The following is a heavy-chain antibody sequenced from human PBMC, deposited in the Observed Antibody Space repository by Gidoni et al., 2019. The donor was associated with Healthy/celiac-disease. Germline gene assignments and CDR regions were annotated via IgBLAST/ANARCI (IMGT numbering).Heavy chain of an antibody. Sequence: QVQLQQWGAGLLKPSETLSLTCAVYGGSFSGYYWSWIRQPPGKGLEWIGEINHSGSTNYNPSLKSRVTISVDTSKNQFSLKLSSVTAADTAVYYCARTSGGYYSNAFDIWGQGTMVTVSS. CDR2: INHSGST. CDR3: ARTSGGYYSNAFDI. V-gene: IGHV4-34*01. D-gene: IGHD3-22*01. CDR1: GGSFSGYY. J-gene: IGHJ3*02.